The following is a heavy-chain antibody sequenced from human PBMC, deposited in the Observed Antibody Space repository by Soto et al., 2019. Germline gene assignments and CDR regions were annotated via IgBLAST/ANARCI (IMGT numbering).Heavy chain of an antibody. CDR1: GGTFSNYA. V-gene: IGHV1-69*12. J-gene: IGHJ6*02. CDR2: LIPKFGSG. Sequence: QVQLVQSGSVVKKPGSSVKVSCKASGGTFSNYAISWVRQAPGQGLEWMGGLIPKFGSGNYAQQFQGRVTISADESTNTAFMELSSLRSEDSAVYYCAREIHLFEHGDTGYYLYGMDVWGLGTTVTVSS. D-gene: IGHD4-17*01. CDR3: AREIHLFEHGDTGYYLYGMDV.